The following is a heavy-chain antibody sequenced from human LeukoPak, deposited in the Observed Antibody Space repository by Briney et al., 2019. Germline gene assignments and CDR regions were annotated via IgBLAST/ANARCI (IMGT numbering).Heavy chain of an antibody. J-gene: IGHJ4*02. Sequence: GGSLRHSCAASGFTFSSYAMSWVRQAPGKGLEWVSAISGSGGSTYYADSVKGRFTVSRDNSNITVYLQMNSLRAEDTAVYYCAKDRGGSGWYFDYWGQGTLVTVSS. CDR3: AKDRGGSGWYFDY. CDR2: ISGSGGST. D-gene: IGHD6-19*01. V-gene: IGHV3-23*01. CDR1: GFTFSSYA.